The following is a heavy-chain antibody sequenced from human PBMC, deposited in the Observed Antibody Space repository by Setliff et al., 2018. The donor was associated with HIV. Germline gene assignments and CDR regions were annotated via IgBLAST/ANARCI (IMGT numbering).Heavy chain of an antibody. V-gene: IGHV1-46*01. J-gene: IGHJ4*02. CDR3: ARGRDSYNTAVDY. CDR2: INPSGGST. D-gene: IGHD1-1*01. Sequence: ASVKVSCKASGFILTSNYMHWVRQAPGQGLEWMGRINPSGGSTSYAQKFHDRVTVTRDTSTSTVYMDLTGLRSEDTAVYYCARGRDSYNTAVDYWGQGTLVTVSS. CDR1: GFILTSNY.